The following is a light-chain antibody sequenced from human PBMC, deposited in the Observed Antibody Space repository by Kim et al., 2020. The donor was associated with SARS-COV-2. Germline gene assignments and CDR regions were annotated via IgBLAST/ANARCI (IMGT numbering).Light chain of an antibody. V-gene: IGKV1-5*03. Sequence: SASVGDRVTSTCRASENIGTWLAWYQQKPGRAPSLLIYLASTLESGVPSRCGGTGSGTEFSLSITSLQPDDFATYYCQHYSRFPYTFGQGTKLEI. J-gene: IGKJ2*01. CDR1: ENIGTW. CDR3: QHYSRFPYT. CDR2: LAS.